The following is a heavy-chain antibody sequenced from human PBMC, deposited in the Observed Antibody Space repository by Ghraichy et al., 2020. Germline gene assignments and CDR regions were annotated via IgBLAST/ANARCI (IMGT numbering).Heavy chain of an antibody. CDR3: ARRRRYGDYEDGY. V-gene: IGHV1-69*02. CDR1: GGTFSSYT. Sequence: SVKVSCKASGGTFSSYTISWVRQAPGQGLEWMGRIIPILGIANYAQKFQGRVTITADKSTSTAYMELSSLRSEDTAVYYCARRRRYGDYEDGYWGQGTLVTVSS. J-gene: IGHJ4*02. D-gene: IGHD4-17*01. CDR2: IIPILGIA.